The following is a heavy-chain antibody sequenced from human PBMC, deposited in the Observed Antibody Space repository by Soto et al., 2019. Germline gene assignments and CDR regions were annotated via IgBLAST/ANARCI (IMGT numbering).Heavy chain of an antibody. D-gene: IGHD3-10*01. CDR3: VRDQLFYYGSGSYYNH. V-gene: IGHV3-64D*06. Sequence: EVQLVESGGGLVQPGGSLRLSCSASGFTLSNYALHWVRQAPGKGLEYVSGITGDGGSTYYADSVKGRFTIYRDNSKNTLYLQMSGLRVEDTAVYYCVRDQLFYYGSGSYYNHWGQGTLVTVSS. J-gene: IGHJ5*02. CDR1: GFTLSNYA. CDR2: ITGDGGST.